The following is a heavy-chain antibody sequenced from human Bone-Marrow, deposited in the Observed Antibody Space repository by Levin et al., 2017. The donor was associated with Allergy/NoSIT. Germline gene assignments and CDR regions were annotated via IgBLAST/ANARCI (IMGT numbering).Heavy chain of an antibody. J-gene: IGHJ5*02. CDR1: GGTFSSYA. CDR2: IIPIFGTA. Sequence: SVKVSCKASGGTFSSYAISWVRQAPGQGLEWMGGIIPIFGTANYAQKFQGRVTITADESTSTAYMELSSLRSEDTAVYYCARDAGQYQLLPLYNWFDPWGQGTLVTVSS. CDR3: ARDAGQYQLLPLYNWFDP. D-gene: IGHD2-2*01. V-gene: IGHV1-69*13.